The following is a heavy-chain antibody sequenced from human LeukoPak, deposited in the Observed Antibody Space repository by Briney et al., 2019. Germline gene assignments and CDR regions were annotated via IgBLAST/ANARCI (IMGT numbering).Heavy chain of an antibody. D-gene: IGHD3-10*01. Sequence: SVKASCKASGYTFTSHEITRGREATSPGLKCMRWMNPNSGNTGYAQKFQGRVTMTRNTSISTAYMELSSLRSEDTAVYYCARASIIGWFDPWGQGTLVTVSS. CDR1: GYTFTSHE. J-gene: IGHJ5*02. CDR2: MNPNSGNT. V-gene: IGHV1-8*01. CDR3: ARASIIGWFDP.